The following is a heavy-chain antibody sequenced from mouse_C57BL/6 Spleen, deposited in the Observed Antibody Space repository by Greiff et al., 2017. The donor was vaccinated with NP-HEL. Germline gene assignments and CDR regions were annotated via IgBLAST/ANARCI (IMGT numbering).Heavy chain of an antibody. CDR1: GYNITDYY. CDR2: IDPEDGDT. D-gene: IGHD3-2*02. J-gene: IGHJ2*01. Sequence: EVQLQESGAELVRPGASVKLSCKASGYNITDYYMHWVKQRPEQGLEWIGRIDPEDGDTEYAAKFQGKATLTADTSSNTAYLQLSSLTSEDTAVYYGTTRGGRTAQAHFDYWGQGTTLTVSS. V-gene: IGHV14-1*01. CDR3: TTRGGRTAQAHFDY.